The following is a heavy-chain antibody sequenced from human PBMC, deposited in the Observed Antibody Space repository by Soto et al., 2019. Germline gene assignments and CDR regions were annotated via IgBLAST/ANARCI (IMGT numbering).Heavy chain of an antibody. Sequence: QITLKESGPTLVKSTQTLTLTCTFSGFSLSTREVGVGWIRQPPGKALEWLALIYWDDDKRYSPSLRNRLTITKDTAKNQVVLTMTNMDPVDTATYYCAHAGGWYGRFDFWGQGTLVTVSS. CDR1: GFSLSTREVG. CDR3: AHAGGWYGRFDF. J-gene: IGHJ4*02. CDR2: IYWDDDK. V-gene: IGHV2-5*02. D-gene: IGHD6-19*01.